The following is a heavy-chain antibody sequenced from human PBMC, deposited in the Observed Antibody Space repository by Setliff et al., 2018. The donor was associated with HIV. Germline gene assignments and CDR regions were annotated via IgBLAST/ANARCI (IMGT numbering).Heavy chain of an antibody. CDR1: GGTFSSYA. V-gene: IGHV1-69*13. D-gene: IGHD6-19*01. CDR2: IIPVFGTT. CDR3: ARAPPYSTGWGLDY. J-gene: IGHJ4*02. Sequence: ASVKVSCKASGGTFSSYAISWVRQAPGQGLDWMGGIIPVFGTTNYAQKFQGRVTITADESTSTAYMELTYLTSEDTAVYYCARAPPYSTGWGLDYWGQGTLVTVSS.